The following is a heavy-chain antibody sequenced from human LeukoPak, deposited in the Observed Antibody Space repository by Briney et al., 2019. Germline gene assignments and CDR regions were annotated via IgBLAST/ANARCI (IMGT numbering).Heavy chain of an antibody. Sequence: SETLSLTCTVSGGSISSYYWSWIRQPPGKGLEWIGYIYYSGSTNYNPSLKSRVTISVDTSKNQFSLKLSSVTAADTAVYYCARVTSGSYYGTYYYYYMDVWGKGTTVTISS. V-gene: IGHV4-59*08. D-gene: IGHD1-26*01. CDR2: IYYSGST. CDR1: GGSISSYY. J-gene: IGHJ6*03. CDR3: ARVTSGSYYGTYYYYYMDV.